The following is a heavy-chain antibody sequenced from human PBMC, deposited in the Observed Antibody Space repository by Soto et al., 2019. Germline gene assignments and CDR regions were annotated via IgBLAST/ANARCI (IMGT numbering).Heavy chain of an antibody. J-gene: IGHJ4*02. Sequence: QVQLQESGPGLVKPSETLSLTCTVSGASISSYYWSWIRQPPGKGLEWIGYVYYSGSTNYNPSLKSRVTISVDTSKNQFSLKLSSVTAADTAMYYCARYTTPSLCGQGSLVTVSS. CDR2: VYYSGST. CDR1: GASISSYY. V-gene: IGHV4-59*01. CDR3: ARYTTPSL. D-gene: IGHD1-1*01.